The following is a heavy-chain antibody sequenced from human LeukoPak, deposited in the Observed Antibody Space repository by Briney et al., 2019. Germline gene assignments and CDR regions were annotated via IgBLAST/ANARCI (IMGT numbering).Heavy chain of an antibody. D-gene: IGHD2-15*01. J-gene: IGHJ4*02. CDR2: IRSKAYGGTT. Sequence: GGSLRLSCTASGFTFGDYAMSWFRQAPGKGREWVGFIRSKAYGGTTEYAASVKGRFTISRDDSKSIAYLQMNSLKTEDTAVYYCTRDPLFGYCSGGSCRPLDYWGQGTLVTVSS. V-gene: IGHV3-49*03. CDR3: TRDPLFGYCSGGSCRPLDY. CDR1: GFTFGDYA.